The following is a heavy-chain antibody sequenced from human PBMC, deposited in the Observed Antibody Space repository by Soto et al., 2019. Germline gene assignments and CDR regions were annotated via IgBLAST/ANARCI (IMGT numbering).Heavy chain of an antibody. CDR2: FSGSGGGT. CDR3: AKHSDHYGHSPFGY. D-gene: IGHD3-10*01. J-gene: IGHJ4*02. CDR1: GFTFSSYA. V-gene: IGHV3-23*01. Sequence: EVQLLESGGGLVQPGGSLRLSCAASGFTFSSYAMSWVRQAPGKGLAWVSAFSGSGGGTYYADSVKGRFTISRDSSKNTLYLQMNSLRAEDTAVYYCAKHSDHYGHSPFGYWGQGTLVTVSS.